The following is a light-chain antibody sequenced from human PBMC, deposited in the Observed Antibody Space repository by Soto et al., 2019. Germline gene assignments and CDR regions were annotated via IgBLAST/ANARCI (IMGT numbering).Light chain of an antibody. V-gene: IGKV1-9*01. CDR1: LDIRGY. J-gene: IGKJ4*01. CDR3: QQLDRYPFT. CDR2: SAS. Sequence: DIQLTQSPSFLSASVGDRVTITCRASLDIRGYLAWYQQKPGKVPRLLIYSASTLQGGVPSRFSGSGSGTEFTLTISSLQHEDLASYYCQQLDRYPFTFGGGTKVEIK.